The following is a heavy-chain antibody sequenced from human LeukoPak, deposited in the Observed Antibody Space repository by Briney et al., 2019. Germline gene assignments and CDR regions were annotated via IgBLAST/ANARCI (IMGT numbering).Heavy chain of an antibody. CDR3: ARSIAGGGASNFDY. J-gene: IGHJ4*02. CDR2: INHSGST. V-gene: IGHV4-34*01. D-gene: IGHD6-6*01. Sequence: SETLSLTCAVYGGSFSGYYWSWIRQPPGKGLEWIGEINHSGSTNYNPSLKSRVTISVDTSKNQFSLKLSSVTAADTALYYCARSIAGGGASNFDYWGQGTLVTVSS. CDR1: GGSFSGYY.